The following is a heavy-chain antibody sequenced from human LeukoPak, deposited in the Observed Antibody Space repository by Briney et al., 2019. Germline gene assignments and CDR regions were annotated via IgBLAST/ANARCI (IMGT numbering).Heavy chain of an antibody. CDR2: INPNGGGT. CDR3: ARDSYSGSYYY. Sequence: SVTASCKACLYTFTHHYMYWLRLAPGQPLEWMGWINPNGGGTNYAQQFQGRVTMTSDTSISTAYMELSSLRSDDTAVYYCARDSYSGSYYYWGQGTLVTVSS. D-gene: IGHD1-26*01. J-gene: IGHJ4*02. V-gene: IGHV1-2*02. CDR1: LYTFTHHY.